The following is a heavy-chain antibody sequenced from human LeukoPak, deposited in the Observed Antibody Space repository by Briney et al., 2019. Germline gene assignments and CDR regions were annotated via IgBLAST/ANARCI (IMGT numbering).Heavy chain of an antibody. V-gene: IGHV3-30*04. J-gene: IGHJ4*02. CDR3: ARDDSHRFDY. CDR2: ISYDGSNR. CDR1: GFTFSSYA. Sequence: PGGSLRLSCAASGFTFSSYAMHWVRQAPGKGLEWVAVISYDGSNRYYADSVKGRFTISRDNSRNTLYLQMNSLRAEDTAVYYCARDDSHRFDYWGQGTLVTVSS. D-gene: IGHD2-21*01.